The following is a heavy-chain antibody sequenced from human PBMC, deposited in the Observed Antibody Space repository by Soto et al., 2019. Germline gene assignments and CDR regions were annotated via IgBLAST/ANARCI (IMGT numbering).Heavy chain of an antibody. Sequence: SQTLSLTCAISGDSVSSNSAAWNWIRQSPSRGLEWLGRTYYRSKWYNDYAVSVKSRITINPDTSKNQFSLHLNSETPEDTAVYYCARGIRRVAATCKFLSEPISLGCMDVWGQGTPVTVSS. CDR1: GDSVSSNSAA. CDR2: TYYRSKWYN. D-gene: IGHD2-15*01. V-gene: IGHV6-1*01. J-gene: IGHJ6*02. CDR3: ARGIRRVAATCKFLSEPISLGCMDV.